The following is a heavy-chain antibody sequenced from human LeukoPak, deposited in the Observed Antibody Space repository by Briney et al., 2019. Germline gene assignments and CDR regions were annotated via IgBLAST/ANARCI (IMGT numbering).Heavy chain of an antibody. V-gene: IGHV1-2*02. D-gene: IGHD3-10*01. CDR3: ARVGRTEYGSGSYWDY. J-gene: IGHJ4*02. Sequence: PAASVKVSCKASGYTFTGYYLHWVRQAPGQGLEWMGWINPNSGGTNYAQKFQGRVTMTRDTSISTAYMELSRLRSDDTAVYYCARVGRTEYGSGSYWDYWGQGTLVTVSS. CDR1: GYTFTGYY. CDR2: INPNSGGT.